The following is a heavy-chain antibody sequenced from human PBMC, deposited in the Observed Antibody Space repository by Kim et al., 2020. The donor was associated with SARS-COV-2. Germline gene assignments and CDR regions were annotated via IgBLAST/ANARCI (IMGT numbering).Heavy chain of an antibody. V-gene: IGHV4-59*08. Sequence: SETLSLTCTVSTGSISSYYWSWIRQPPGKGLEWIGYIYYTGSTNYNPSLKSRVTISVDTSKNHFSLKLSSVTAADTAVYYCARHKAGYGRDWHFDLWGRGTLVTVSS. CDR3: ARHKAGYGRDWHFDL. CDR1: TGSISSYY. CDR2: IYYTGST. D-gene: IGHD5-18*01. J-gene: IGHJ2*01.